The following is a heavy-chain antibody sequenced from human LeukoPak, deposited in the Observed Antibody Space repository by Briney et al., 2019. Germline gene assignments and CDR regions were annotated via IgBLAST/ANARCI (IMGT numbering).Heavy chain of an antibody. D-gene: IGHD3-3*01. Sequence: PGGSLRLSCAAAGFTFSSYIMNWVRQPPVKGLEWVSSISSSSSYIYYADSVKGRFTISRDNAKNSLYLQMNSLRAEDTAVYYCARGHEADNFWSGYYANWFDPWGQGTLVTVSS. V-gene: IGHV3-21*01. CDR3: ARGHEADNFWSGYYANWFDP. J-gene: IGHJ5*02. CDR2: ISSSSSYI. CDR1: GFTFSSYI.